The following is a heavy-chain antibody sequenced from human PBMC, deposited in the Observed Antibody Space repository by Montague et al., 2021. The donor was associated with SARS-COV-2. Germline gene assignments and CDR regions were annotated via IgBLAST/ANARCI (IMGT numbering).Heavy chain of an antibody. D-gene: IGHD6-19*01. J-gene: IGHJ4*02. CDR1: GGSISSTSFF. V-gene: IGHV4-39*01. CDR3: ARSTSGWFIY. CDR2: VYSSGTT. Sequence: SETLSLTCSVSGGSISSTSFFWAWIRQPPGKGLERVGSVYSSGTTYYNPSLKSRVTISGDTSRNQLSVRLSSVTAADTAVYYCARSTSGWFIYWGQGTLVTVSS.